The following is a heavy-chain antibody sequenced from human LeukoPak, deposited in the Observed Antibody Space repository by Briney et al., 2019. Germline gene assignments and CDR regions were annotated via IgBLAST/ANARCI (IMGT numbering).Heavy chain of an antibody. J-gene: IGHJ6*04. V-gene: IGHV3-74*01. CDR3: TRDYYYRMDV. CDR2: IEGDGTGT. CDR1: GFTFSDNW. Sequence: PGGSLRLSCAAFGFTFSDNWMHWVRQAPGKGLVWVSRIEGDGTGTVYADSVKGRFTISRDNAKNTLYLQMNSLRAEDTAVYYCTRDYYYRMDVWGKGTTVTVSS.